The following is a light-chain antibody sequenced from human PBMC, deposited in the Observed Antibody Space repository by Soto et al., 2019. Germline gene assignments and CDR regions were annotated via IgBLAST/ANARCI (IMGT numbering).Light chain of an antibody. CDR2: EVN. V-gene: IGLV2-18*02. Sequence: QSALTQPPSVSGSPGQSVTISCTGTSSDVGSYNRVSWYQQPPGTAPKLMIYEVNNRPSGVPDRFSGSKSGNTASLTITGLQAEDEADYYCNSYTSSNTYVFGTGTKRTVL. CDR1: SSDVGSYNR. CDR3: NSYTSSNTYV. J-gene: IGLJ1*01.